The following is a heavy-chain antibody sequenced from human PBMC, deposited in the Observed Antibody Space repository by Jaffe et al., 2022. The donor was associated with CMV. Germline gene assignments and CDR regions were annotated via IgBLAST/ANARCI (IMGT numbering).Heavy chain of an antibody. D-gene: IGHD3-22*01. Sequence: EVQLVESGGGLVQPGGSLRLSCAASGFTFSSYAMHWVRQAPGKGLEYVSAISSNGGSTYYANSVKGRFTISRDNSKNTLYLQMGSLRAEDMAVYYCARGSPQFYDSSGYYYINDAFDIWGQGTMVTVSS. CDR3: ARGSPQFYDSSGYYYINDAFDI. CDR2: ISSNGGST. J-gene: IGHJ3*02. CDR1: GFTFSSYA. V-gene: IGHV3-64*01.